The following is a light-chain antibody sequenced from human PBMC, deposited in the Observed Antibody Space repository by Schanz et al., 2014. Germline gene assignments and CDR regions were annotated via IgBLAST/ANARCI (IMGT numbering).Light chain of an antibody. J-gene: IGKJ5*01. CDR3: QQRSNWPPIT. V-gene: IGKV3-11*01. Sequence: EIVLTQSPGTLSLSPGERATLSCRASQSVRSNLAWYQQKPGQAPRLLIYGASTRATGIPDRFSGSGSGTDFTLTISSVEPEDFAVYYCQQRSNWPPITFGQGTRLEIK. CDR2: GAS. CDR1: QSVRSN.